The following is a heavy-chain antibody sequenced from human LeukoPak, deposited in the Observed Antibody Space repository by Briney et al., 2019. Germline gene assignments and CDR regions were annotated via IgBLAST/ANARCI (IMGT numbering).Heavy chain of an antibody. D-gene: IGHD2-21*02. CDR3: ANSLYCGGDCYPYYYYYYMDV. CDR2: ISGSGGST. CDR1: GFVFSTYA. V-gene: IGHV3-23*01. J-gene: IGHJ6*03. Sequence: GGSLRLSCAASGFVFSTYAMSWVRQAPGKGLEWVSSISGSGGSTYYADSVKGRFTISRDNSKNTLYLQMNSLSAEDTAVYYCANSLYCGGDCYPYYYYYYMDVWGKGTTVTVSS.